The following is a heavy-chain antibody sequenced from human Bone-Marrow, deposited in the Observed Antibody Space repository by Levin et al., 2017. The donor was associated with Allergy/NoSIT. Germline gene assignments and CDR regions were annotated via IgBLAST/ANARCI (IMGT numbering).Heavy chain of an antibody. CDR1: GFKFDDYA. CDR2: ISWNSGIV. CDR3: AKDKGSGRRLECSFIRCRNHYYGLDV. Sequence: PGGSLRLSCAVSGFKFDDYAMHWVRQTPGKGLEWVSGISWNSGIVDYADSVKGRFTISRDNAKRSLYLQMNNLSLEDTALYYCAKDKGSGRRLECSFIRCRNHYYGLDVWGQGTTVSVSS. J-gene: IGHJ6*02. D-gene: IGHD5-12*01. V-gene: IGHV3-9*01.